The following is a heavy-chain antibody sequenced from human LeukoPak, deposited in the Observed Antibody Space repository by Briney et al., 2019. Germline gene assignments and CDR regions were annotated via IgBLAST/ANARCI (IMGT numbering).Heavy chain of an antibody. CDR1: GGSISSGGYY. J-gene: IGHJ4*02. CDR3: ASLGIAVAGTGDY. D-gene: IGHD6-19*01. V-gene: IGHV4-31*03. CDR2: IYYSGST. Sequence: SETLSLTCTVSGGSISSGGYYWSWIRQHPGKGLEWIGYIYYSGSTYYNPSLKSRVTISIDRSKNQFSLKLSSVTAADTAVYYCASLGIAVAGTGDYWGQGTLVTVSS.